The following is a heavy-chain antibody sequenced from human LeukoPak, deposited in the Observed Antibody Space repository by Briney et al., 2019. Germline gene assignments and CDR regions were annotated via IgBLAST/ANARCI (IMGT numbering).Heavy chain of an antibody. J-gene: IGHJ5*02. V-gene: IGHV3-30*04. Sequence: GGSLRLSCAASGFTFSTNAMNWVRQAPGKGLEWVAVIVYDGSNKYYADSVKGRFTISRDNSKNTLYLQINSLRAEDTAVYYCATESGALRGYSYGPWGQGTLVTVSS. D-gene: IGHD5-18*01. CDR1: GFTFSTNA. CDR3: ATESGALRGYSYGP. CDR2: IVYDGSNK.